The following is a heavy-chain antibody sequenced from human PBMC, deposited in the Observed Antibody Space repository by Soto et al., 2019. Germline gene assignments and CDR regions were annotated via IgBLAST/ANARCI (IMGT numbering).Heavy chain of an antibody. CDR3: GRDRRFGNGYNLGFDA. CDR1: GFTFSSYA. J-gene: IGHJ5*02. D-gene: IGHD5-12*01. V-gene: IGHV3-30-3*01. Sequence: QVQLVESGGGVVQPGRSLRLSCAASGFTFSSYAMHWVRQAPGKGLEWVAVISFDGSNKYYADSVKDRFTISRDNSKNALHGQMSGLRAEDTAVYYCGRDRRFGNGYNLGFDAWGQGTLVTVSS. CDR2: ISFDGSNK.